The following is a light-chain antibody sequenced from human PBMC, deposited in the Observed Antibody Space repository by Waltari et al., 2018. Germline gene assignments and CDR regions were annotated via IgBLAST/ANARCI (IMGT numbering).Light chain of an antibody. Sequence: SSELTQDPAVSVALGQTVRITCQGDSLRSYYASWYQQKPGQAPVLVLYGKSSRPSGIPNRFSGSSSGNTASLTITGAQAEDEADYYCSSRDSSGDHVLFGGGTKLTVL. J-gene: IGLJ2*01. CDR1: SLRSYY. V-gene: IGLV3-19*01. CDR3: SSRDSSGDHVL. CDR2: GKS.